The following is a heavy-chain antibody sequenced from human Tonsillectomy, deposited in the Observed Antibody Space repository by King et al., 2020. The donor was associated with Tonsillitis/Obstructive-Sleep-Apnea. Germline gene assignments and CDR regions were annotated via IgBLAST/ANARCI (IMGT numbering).Heavy chain of an antibody. Sequence: VQLVESGPGLVKPSQTLSLTCTVSGGSISSGGYYWSWIRQPPGKGLEWIGFVHYIGTTYYNPSLKSQVSISVDTSRKQFSLKLSSVTAADTAVYYCARGWDYGDSVLPLDYWGQGTLVTVSS. J-gene: IGHJ4*02. CDR3: ARGWDYGDSVLPLDY. CDR1: GGSISSGGYY. CDR2: VHYIGTT. D-gene: IGHD4-17*01. V-gene: IGHV4-31*01.